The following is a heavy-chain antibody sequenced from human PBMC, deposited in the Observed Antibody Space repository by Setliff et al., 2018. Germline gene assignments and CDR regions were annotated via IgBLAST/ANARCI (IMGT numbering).Heavy chain of an antibody. Sequence: ASVKVSCKASGDTFSSSAISWVRQAPGQGLEWMGWINTNTGNPTYAQGFTGRFVFSLDTSVSTAYLQISSLKAEDTAVYYCARAWYYNFWSGSQIEYWGQGTLVTVSS. CDR3: ARAWYYNFWSGSQIEY. J-gene: IGHJ4*02. CDR2: INTNTGNP. CDR1: GDTFSSSA. D-gene: IGHD3-3*01. V-gene: IGHV7-4-1*02.